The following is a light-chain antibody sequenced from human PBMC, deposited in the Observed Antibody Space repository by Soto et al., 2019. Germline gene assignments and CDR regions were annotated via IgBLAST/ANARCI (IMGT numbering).Light chain of an antibody. V-gene: IGLV2-14*01. J-gene: IGLJ2*01. Sequence: QSVLTQPASVSGSPGQSITISCTGTEVGAHRFVSWSQQVPGTAPKLLIYEVIKRPSGISPRFSGSKAGNTASLTISGLHADDEADYFCSTYTSASTSFGGGTQLTVL. CDR3: STYTSASTS. CDR2: EVI. CDR1: EVGAHRF.